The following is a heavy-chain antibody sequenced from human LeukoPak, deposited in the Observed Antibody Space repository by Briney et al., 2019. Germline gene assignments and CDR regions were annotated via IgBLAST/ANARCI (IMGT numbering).Heavy chain of an antibody. CDR3: ARRGGSGRSFDY. V-gene: IGHV4-61*08. Sequence: PSETLSLTCTVSGASVSSGGYYWSWLRQPPGKGLEWIGYIYYSGSTNYNPSLKSRVTISVDTSKNQFSLKVSSVTAADTAVYYCARRGGSGRSFDYWGQRTLVTVSS. CDR2: IYYSGST. D-gene: IGHD3-10*01. J-gene: IGHJ4*02. CDR1: GASVSSGGYY.